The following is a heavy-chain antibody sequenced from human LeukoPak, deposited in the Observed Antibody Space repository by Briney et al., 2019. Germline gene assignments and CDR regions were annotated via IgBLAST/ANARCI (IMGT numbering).Heavy chain of an antibody. CDR3: ARHGVTSWDGGIDY. D-gene: IGHD1-26*01. V-gene: IGHV5-51*01. CDR1: GYSFTSYW. Sequence: GESLQISCKGSGYSFTSYWIGWVRQVPGKGLEWMGIINPGDSDTRHSPSFQGQVTISADKSISTAYLQWSSLKASDTAMYYCARHGVTSWDGGIDYWGQGTLVTVSS. J-gene: IGHJ4*02. CDR2: INPGDSDT.